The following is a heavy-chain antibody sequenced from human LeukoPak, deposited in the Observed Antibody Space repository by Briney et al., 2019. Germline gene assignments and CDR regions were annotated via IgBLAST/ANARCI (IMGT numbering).Heavy chain of an antibody. CDR1: GYSISSGYY. CDR2: IYHSGST. CDR3: AEKYYYDSSGYFYVDY. V-gene: IGHV4-38-2*01. Sequence: PSETLSLTCAVSGYSISSGYYWGWIRQTPGKGLEWIGSIYHSGSTYYNPSLKSRVTILIDTSKNQFSLKLSSVTAADTAVYYCAEKYYYDSSGYFYVDYWGQGTLVTVSS. J-gene: IGHJ4*02. D-gene: IGHD3-22*01.